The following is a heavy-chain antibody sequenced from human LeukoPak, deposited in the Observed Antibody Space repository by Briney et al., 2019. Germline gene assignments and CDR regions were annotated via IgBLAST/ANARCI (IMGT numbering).Heavy chain of an antibody. V-gene: IGHV3-23*01. CDR2: ISASGGST. Sequence: PGGSLRLSCVASGFTFSNYVMSWVRQAPGKGLEWVSTISASGGSTYYADSVKGRFTISRDNSKNTLYLQMNSLRAEDTAVYYCAKGISDYYGSGSKGYHYYYYMDVWGKGTTVTVSS. CDR3: AKGISDYYGSGSKGYHYYYYMDV. J-gene: IGHJ6*03. D-gene: IGHD3-10*01. CDR1: GFTFSNYV.